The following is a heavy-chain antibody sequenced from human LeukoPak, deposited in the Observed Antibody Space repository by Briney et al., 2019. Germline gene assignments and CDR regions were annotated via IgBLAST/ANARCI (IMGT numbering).Heavy chain of an antibody. J-gene: IGHJ4*02. CDR1: GVTLSTYA. D-gene: IGHD2-2*01. Sequence: GGSLRLSCAASGVTLSTYAMSWARQAPGKGLEWVSGISSSGSGDNTYYADSVKGRFTISRDNSKNTLYLQMNSLRAEDTAVYYCAKDLDIVVVPAAILALPDYWGQGTLVTVSS. V-gene: IGHV3-23*01. CDR2: ISSSGSGDNT. CDR3: AKDLDIVVVPAAILALPDY.